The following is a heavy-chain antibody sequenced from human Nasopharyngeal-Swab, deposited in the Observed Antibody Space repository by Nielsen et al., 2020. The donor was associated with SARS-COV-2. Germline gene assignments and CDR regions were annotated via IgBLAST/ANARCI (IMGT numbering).Heavy chain of an antibody. J-gene: IGHJ4*02. CDR2: VNEIGTT. V-gene: IGHV4-34*01. Sequence: GSLRLSCAVSGGSFSGYYWNWIRQPPGKGLEWIGEVNEIGTTSYNPSLKSRVSISIDTSRNQFSLTLTSVTAADTAVYYCARWDTVIVTTFDSWGQGARVIVSS. CDR1: GGSFSGYY. D-gene: IGHD5-18*01. CDR3: ARWDTVIVTTFDS.